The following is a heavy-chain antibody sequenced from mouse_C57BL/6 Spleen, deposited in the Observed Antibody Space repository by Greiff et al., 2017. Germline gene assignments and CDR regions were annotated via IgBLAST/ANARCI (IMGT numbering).Heavy chain of an antibody. CDR2: IYPGDGDT. D-gene: IGHD3-3*01. V-gene: IGHV1-82*01. CDR1: GYAFSSSW. J-gene: IGHJ4*01. Sequence: QVQLQQSGPELVKPGASVKISCKASGYAFSSSWMNWVKQRPGKGLEWIGRIYPGDGDTNYNGKFKGKATLTADKSSSTAYMQLSSLTSEDSAVYFCAGGGLGALDYWGQGTSVTVSS. CDR3: AGGGLGALDY.